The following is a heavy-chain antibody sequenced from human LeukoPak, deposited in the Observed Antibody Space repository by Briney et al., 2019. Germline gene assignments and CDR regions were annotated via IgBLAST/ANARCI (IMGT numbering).Heavy chain of an antibody. CDR2: IYHSGST. D-gene: IGHD1-26*01. Sequence: SETLSLTCTVSGGSISSSSYYWGWIRQPPGKGLEWIGSIYHSGSTYYNPSLKSRVTISVDTSKNQFSLKLSSVTAADTAVYYCAREGLRGSYYSSSDDYWGQGTLVTVSS. CDR3: AREGLRGSYYSSSDDY. J-gene: IGHJ4*02. V-gene: IGHV4-39*07. CDR1: GGSISSSSYY.